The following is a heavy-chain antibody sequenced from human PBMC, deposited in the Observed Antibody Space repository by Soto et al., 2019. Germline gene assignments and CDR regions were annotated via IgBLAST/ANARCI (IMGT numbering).Heavy chain of an antibody. J-gene: IGHJ3*01. V-gene: IGHV1-69*06. CDR2: TVPVFDTS. Sequence: QVQLVQSGAVVKKPGSSVEVSCKASGGTFNGYGISWVRQAPGQGLEWMGGTVPVFDTSKYAPRFQGGVTITADKSTSTAYMELCSVRSEDTAIYFCARGVSNSGAYYTGPSAYDLWGQGTLVIVSS. CDR3: ARGVSNSGAYYTGPSAYDL. D-gene: IGHD3-10*01. CDR1: GGTFNGYG.